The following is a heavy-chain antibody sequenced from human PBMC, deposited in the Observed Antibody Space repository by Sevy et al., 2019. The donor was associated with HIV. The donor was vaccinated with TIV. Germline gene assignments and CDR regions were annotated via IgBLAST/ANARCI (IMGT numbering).Heavy chain of an antibody. CDR3: AKAPVVDWESLDY. CDR2: ISGSGGLT. CDR1: GFTFSSYA. D-gene: IGHD1-26*01. V-gene: IGHV3-23*01. Sequence: QLGGSLRLSCAASGFTFSSYAMSWVRQAPGKGLEWVSAISGSGGLTYYADSVKGRFTISRDNSKNTLYLHMNSLRAEDTAVYYCAKAPVVDWESLDYWGQGTLVTVSS. J-gene: IGHJ4*02.